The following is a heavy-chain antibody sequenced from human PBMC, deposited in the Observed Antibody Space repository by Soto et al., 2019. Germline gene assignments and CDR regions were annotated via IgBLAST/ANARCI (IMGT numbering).Heavy chain of an antibody. CDR3: ARQKYCDVLSGYSKNWFDP. CDR2: IYYSGST. Sequence: QLQLQESGPGLVKPSETLSLTCTVSGGSISSGSYYWGWIRQPPGKGLEWIGSIYYSGSTYYNPSLKSRVTMSVDTSKSQFSLSLSSVTAADTAVYYCARQKYCDVLSGYSKNWFDPWGQGTLVTVSS. V-gene: IGHV4-39*01. J-gene: IGHJ5*02. CDR1: GGSISSGSYY. D-gene: IGHD3-3*01.